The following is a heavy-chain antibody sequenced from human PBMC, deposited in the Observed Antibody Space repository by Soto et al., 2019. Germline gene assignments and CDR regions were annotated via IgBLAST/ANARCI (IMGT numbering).Heavy chain of an antibody. CDR2: IWYDGSNQ. V-gene: IGHV3-33*01. CDR3: ARGGYCSGCRCDYHNGLYV. Sequence: GGSLRLSCAASGFNFNTYGMYWVRQAPGKGLEWVALIWYDGSNQYYADSVRGRFTNSRDNSKNTLYVQMNSLGAEDTALYYCARGGYCSGCRCDYHNGLYVWGQGTTVTVSS. D-gene: IGHD2-15*01. J-gene: IGHJ6*02. CDR1: GFNFNTYG.